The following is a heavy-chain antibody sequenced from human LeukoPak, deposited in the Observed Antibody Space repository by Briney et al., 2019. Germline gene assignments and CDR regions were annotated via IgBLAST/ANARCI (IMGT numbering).Heavy chain of an antibody. CDR3: AKVGAYWFDP. CDR1: GFTFSSYG. V-gene: IGHV3-30*02. Sequence: GGSLRLSCAASGFTFSSYGMHWVRQAPGKGLEWVAFIRYDGSNKYYADSVKGPFTISRDNSKNTLYLQMNSLRAEDTAVYYCAKVGAYWFDPWGQGTLVTVSS. J-gene: IGHJ5*02. D-gene: IGHD3-16*01. CDR2: IRYDGSNK.